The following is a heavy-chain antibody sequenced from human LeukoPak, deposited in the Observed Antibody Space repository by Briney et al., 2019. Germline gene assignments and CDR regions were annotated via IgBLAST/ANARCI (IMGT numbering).Heavy chain of an antibody. J-gene: IGHJ4*02. CDR1: GGSISSGSYY. D-gene: IGHD6-13*01. CDR3: ARARRRLAAADY. V-gene: IGHV4-61*02. Sequence: SQTLSLTCTVSGGSISSGSYYWSWIRQPAGKGLEWIGRIYTSGSTNYNPSLKSRVTISVDTSKNQFSLKLSSVTAADTAVYYCARARRRLAAADYWGQGTLVTVSS. CDR2: IYTSGST.